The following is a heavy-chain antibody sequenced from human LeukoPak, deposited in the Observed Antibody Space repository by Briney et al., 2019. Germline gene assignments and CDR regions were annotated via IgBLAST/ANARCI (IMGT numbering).Heavy chain of an antibody. CDR2: ISASGGST. CDR1: GFTFSNYA. V-gene: IGHV3-23*01. D-gene: IGHD4-17*01. CDR3: AKDLHGDYVRWGDY. Sequence: QTGRSLRLSCAASGFTFSNYAMHWVRQAPGKGLEWVSSISASGGSTWYADSVRGRFTISRDNSKNTLYLRMNSLRAEDTAVYFCAKDLHGDYVRWGDYWGQGTLVTVSS. J-gene: IGHJ4*02.